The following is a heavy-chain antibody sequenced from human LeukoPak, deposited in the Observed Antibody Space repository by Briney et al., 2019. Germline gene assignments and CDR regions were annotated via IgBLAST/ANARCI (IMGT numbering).Heavy chain of an antibody. D-gene: IGHD3-10*01. CDR3: ATEGGSGSYYGDDAFDM. CDR2: VKSKADDGTT. CDR1: GYSFTNTW. J-gene: IGHJ3*02. V-gene: IGHV3-15*01. Sequence: GGSLRLSCEASGYSFTNTWMSWVRQAPGKGLEWAGRVKSKADDGTTDYAAPVQGRFTISRDDSKNTLSLQMNSLKTEDTAVYYCATEGGSGSYYGDDAFDMWGQGTMVTVSP.